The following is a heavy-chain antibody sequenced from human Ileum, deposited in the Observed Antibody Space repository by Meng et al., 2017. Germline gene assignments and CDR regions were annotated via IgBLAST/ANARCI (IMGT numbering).Heavy chain of an antibody. CDR1: GFSFRSFW. CDR2: IKIDGSET. J-gene: IGHJ4*02. CDR3: ARDLGTTGTAPY. V-gene: IGHV3-7*01. Sequence: GESLKISCAASGFSFRSFWTNCVRQAPGKGLEWVANIKIDGSETHYVDSVKGRFTISRDNAREFLYLQMSSLRVEDTAVYYCARDLGTTGTAPYWGQGTLVTVSS. D-gene: IGHD1-1*01.